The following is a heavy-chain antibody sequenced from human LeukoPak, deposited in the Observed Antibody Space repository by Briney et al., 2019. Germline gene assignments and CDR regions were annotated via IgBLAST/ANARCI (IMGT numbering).Heavy chain of an antibody. J-gene: IGHJ6*03. D-gene: IGHD3-3*01. Sequence: PGRSLRLSCAASGFTFSSYAMHWVRQAPGKGLEWVAVISYDGSNKYYADSVKGRFTISRDNSTNTLYLQMSSLRAEDTAVYYCARDLEYSYYYYMDVWGKGTTVTVSS. CDR1: GFTFSSYA. CDR2: ISYDGSNK. CDR3: ARDLEYSYYYYMDV. V-gene: IGHV3-30*15.